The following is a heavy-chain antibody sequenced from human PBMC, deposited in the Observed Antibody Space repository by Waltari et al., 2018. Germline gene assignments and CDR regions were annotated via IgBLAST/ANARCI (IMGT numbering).Heavy chain of an antibody. V-gene: IGHV3-NL1*01. CDR2: INSGVGYT. CDR3: VKGRPGNSGWSYFDS. CDR1: GFTFSSDA. J-gene: IGHJ4*02. D-gene: IGHD6-19*01. Sequence: VQLVETGGGLVQPGGSLRLSCAASGFTFSSDAMQWVRQAPGKGLEWISAINSGVGYTSYADSVKGRFTISRDNSRNTLSLQMNSLRIEDTAVYYCVKGRPGNSGWSYFDSWGQGVLVTVSS.